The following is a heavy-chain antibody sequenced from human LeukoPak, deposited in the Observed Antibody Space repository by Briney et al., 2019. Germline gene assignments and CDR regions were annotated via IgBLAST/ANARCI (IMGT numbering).Heavy chain of an antibody. CDR1: GGSFSGYY. J-gene: IGHJ4*02. CDR2: IYYSGNT. CDR3: AVRSYYDRGGYRFDY. Sequence: SETLSLTCAVYGGSFSGYYWSWIRQHPGKGVEWVGYIYYSGNTYYNPSLKSRVKISVDTSKNEFSLKLTSVTAADTAVYYCAVRSYYDRGGYRFDYWGQGTLVTVSS. D-gene: IGHD3-22*01. V-gene: IGHV4-31*11.